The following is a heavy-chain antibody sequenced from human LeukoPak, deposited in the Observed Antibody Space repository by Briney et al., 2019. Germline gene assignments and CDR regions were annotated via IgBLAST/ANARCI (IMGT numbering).Heavy chain of an antibody. D-gene: IGHD6-6*01. CDR2: IKGDGSET. J-gene: IGHJ4*02. CDR3: AREEVKSSDN. Sequence: GGSLRLSCAASGFTFSSYGMHWVRQAPGKGLEWVANIKGDGSETSYVTSVRGRFTISRDNAKNSLYLQMNNLRVEDTAVYYCAREEVKSSDNWGQGTLVTVSS. CDR1: GFTFSSYG. V-gene: IGHV3-7*03.